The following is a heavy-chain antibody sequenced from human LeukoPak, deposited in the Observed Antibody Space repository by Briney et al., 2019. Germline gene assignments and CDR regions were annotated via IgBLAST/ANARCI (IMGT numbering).Heavy chain of an antibody. CDR2: IFYDGTIQ. J-gene: IGHJ4*02. CDR1: GFIFRNYA. V-gene: IGHV3-30*04. CDR3: ARAHNWKYGTFDY. Sequence: GGSLRLSCVTSGFIFRNYAMHWIRQTPGKGLEWVAVIFYDGTIQYYADSVKGRFTISRDNSKNTVYLQMNSLRAEDTAVYYCARAHNWKYGTFDYWGQGTLVTVSS. D-gene: IGHD1-7*01.